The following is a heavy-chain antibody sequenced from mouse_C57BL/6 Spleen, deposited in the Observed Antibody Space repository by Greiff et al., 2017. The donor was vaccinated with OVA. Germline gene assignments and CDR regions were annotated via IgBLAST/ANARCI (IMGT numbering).Heavy chain of an antibody. D-gene: IGHD2-1*01. J-gene: IGHJ2*01. Sequence: VQLKESGPELVKPGASVKISCKASGSSFTGYYMNWVKQSPEKSLEWIGEINPSTGGTTYNQKFKAKATLTVDKSSSTAYMQLKSLTSEDSAVYYCARRYGNPYYFDYWGQGTTLTVSS. CDR2: INPSTGGT. V-gene: IGHV1-42*01. CDR1: GSSFTGYY. CDR3: ARRYGNPYYFDY.